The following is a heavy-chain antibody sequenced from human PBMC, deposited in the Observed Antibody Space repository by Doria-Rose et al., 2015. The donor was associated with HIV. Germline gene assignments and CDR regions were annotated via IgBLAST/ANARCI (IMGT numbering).Heavy chain of an antibody. CDR1: GVSLSSPGMG. J-gene: IGHJ4*02. D-gene: IGHD6-13*01. Sequence: QESGPVLVKPTETLTLTCTVFGVSLSSPGMGVSWIRQPPGKALEWLAYMFSDDERSYKTSLKSRLTISRGISKSQVVLTMTDMDPVDTATYYCARIKSSRWYHKYYFDFWGQGTLVIVSA. CDR2: MFSDDER. V-gene: IGHV2-26*01. CDR3: ARIKSSRWYHKYYFDF.